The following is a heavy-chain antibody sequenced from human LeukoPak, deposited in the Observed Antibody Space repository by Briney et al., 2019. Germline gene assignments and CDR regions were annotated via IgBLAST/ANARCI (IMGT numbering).Heavy chain of an antibody. CDR3: ARDRFTMVRGDTPISWFDP. D-gene: IGHD3-10*01. CDR1: GFTFSSYG. Sequence: GGSLRLSCAASGFTFSSYGMHWVRQAPGKGLEWVAVIWYDGSNKYYADSVKGRFTISRDNSKNTLYLQMNSLRAEDTAVYYCARDRFTMVRGDTPISWFDPWGQGTLVTVSS. CDR2: IWYDGSNK. J-gene: IGHJ5*02. V-gene: IGHV3-33*01.